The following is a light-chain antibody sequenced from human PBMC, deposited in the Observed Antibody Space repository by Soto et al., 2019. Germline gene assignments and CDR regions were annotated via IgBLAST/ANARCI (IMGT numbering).Light chain of an antibody. J-gene: IGLJ1*01. Sequence: QSVLTQPPSVSGAPGQRVTISCTGSSSNIGAGYDVHWYQQLPGTAPKLLIYDNTNRPSGVPDRFSGSKSGTSASLAITGLQAEDEADYYCQSYDRSLSGCVFGAGTKLTGL. CDR2: DNT. V-gene: IGLV1-40*01. CDR3: QSYDRSLSGCV. CDR1: SSNIGAGYD.